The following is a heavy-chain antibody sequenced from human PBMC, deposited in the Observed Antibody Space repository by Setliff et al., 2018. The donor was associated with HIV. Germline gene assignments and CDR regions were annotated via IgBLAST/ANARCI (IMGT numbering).Heavy chain of an antibody. J-gene: IGHJ6*02. Sequence: SVKVSCKASGDTLSIHPISWVRQAPGRGLDWMGGIIPAFGTANYAQKFQGRFTISRDNSKNTLYLQMNSLRAEDTAVYYCARSVTGYYYYGMDVWGQGTLVTVSS. CDR3: ARSVTGYYYYGMDV. V-gene: IGHV1-69*05. CDR1: GDTLSIHP. CDR2: IIPAFGTA. D-gene: IGHD2-8*02.